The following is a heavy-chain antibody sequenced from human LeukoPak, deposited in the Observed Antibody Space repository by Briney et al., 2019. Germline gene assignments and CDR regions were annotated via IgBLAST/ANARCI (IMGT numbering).Heavy chain of an antibody. Sequence: ASVKVSCKASGYTFTSYGISWVRQAPGQGLEWMGWISAYNGNTNYAQKLQGRVTITRNTSISTAYMELSSLRSEDTAVYYCAKAGISPTSVLGYYYYVDVWGKGTTVTVSS. CDR1: GYTFTSYG. V-gene: IGHV1-18*01. J-gene: IGHJ6*03. CDR2: ISAYNGNT. CDR3: AKAGISPTSVLGYYYYVDV. D-gene: IGHD1-1*01.